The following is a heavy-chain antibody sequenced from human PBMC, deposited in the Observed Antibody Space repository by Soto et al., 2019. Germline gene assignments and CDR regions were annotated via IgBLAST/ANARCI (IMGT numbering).Heavy chain of an antibody. V-gene: IGHV3-11*01. Sequence: QVQLVESGGGLVKPGGSLRLSCAASGFTFSDYYMSWIRQAPGKGLAWVSYISSSGSTIYYADSVKGRFPISRDNAKNSLYLQMNSLRAEDTAVYYCARDRQGDGYNPAYDAFDIWGQGTMVTVSS. D-gene: IGHD5-12*01. CDR3: ARDRQGDGYNPAYDAFDI. CDR1: GFTFSDYY. CDR2: ISSSGSTI. J-gene: IGHJ3*02.